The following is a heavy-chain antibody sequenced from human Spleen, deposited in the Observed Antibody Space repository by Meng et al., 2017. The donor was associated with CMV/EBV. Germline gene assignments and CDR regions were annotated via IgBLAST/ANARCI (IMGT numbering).Heavy chain of an antibody. CDR2: IIPIFGTA. CDR1: GDTFSSYA. J-gene: IGHJ5*02. D-gene: IGHD5-12*01. CDR3: ARGYSGYDGANWFDP. Sequence: SVKVSCKASGDTFSSYAISWVRQAPGQGLEWMGGIIPIFGTANYAQKFQGRVTITTDESTSTAYIELSSLRSEDTAVYYCARGYSGYDGANWFDPWGQGTLVTVSS. V-gene: IGHV1-69*05.